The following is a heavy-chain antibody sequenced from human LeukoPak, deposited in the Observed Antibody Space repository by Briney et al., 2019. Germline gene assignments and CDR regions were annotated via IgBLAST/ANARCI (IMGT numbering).Heavy chain of an antibody. CDR3: AKDRGGGSPDY. V-gene: IGHV3-30*18. D-gene: IGHD3-10*01. CDR2: IANDGRDK. J-gene: IGHJ4*02. CDR1: GFTFSSYG. Sequence: PGGSLRLSCAASGFTFSSYGMHWVRQAPGKGLEWVAVIANDGRDKKYVDSVKGRFTISRDNSKNTLYLQMNSLRAEDTAVYYCAKDRGGGSPDYWGQGTLVTVSS.